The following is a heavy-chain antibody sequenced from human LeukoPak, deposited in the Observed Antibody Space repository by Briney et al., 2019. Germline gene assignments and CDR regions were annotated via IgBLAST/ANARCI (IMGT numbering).Heavy chain of an antibody. CDR3: ARGVGAAAGLPPFDY. V-gene: IGHV4-39*07. CDR2: IKHSGST. CDR1: GGSISSSSNY. D-gene: IGHD6-13*01. J-gene: IGHJ4*02. Sequence: PSETLSLTCTVSGGSISSSSNYWGWIRQPPGKGLEWIGEIKHSGSTNYNPSLKSRVTISVDTSKKQFSLKLSSVTAADTAVYYCARGVGAAAGLPPFDYWGQGTLVTVSS.